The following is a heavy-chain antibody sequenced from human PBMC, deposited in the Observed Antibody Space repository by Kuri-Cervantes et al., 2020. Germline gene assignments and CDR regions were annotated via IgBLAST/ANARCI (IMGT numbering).Heavy chain of an antibody. Sequence: GGSLRLSCTASGFTFGDYAMSWFRQAPGKGLEWVGFIRSKAYGGTTEYAASVKGRFTISRDDSKSIAYLQMNSLKTEDTAAYYCTRVGYYDSSGLADYWGQGTLVTVSS. CDR3: TRVGYYDSSGLADY. V-gene: IGHV3-49*03. CDR2: IRSKAYGGTT. J-gene: IGHJ4*02. D-gene: IGHD3-22*01. CDR1: GFTFGDYA.